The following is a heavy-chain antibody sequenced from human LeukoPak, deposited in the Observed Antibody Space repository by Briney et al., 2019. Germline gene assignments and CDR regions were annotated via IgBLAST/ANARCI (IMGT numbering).Heavy chain of an antibody. V-gene: IGHV4-4*02. CDR2: IYHSGAT. D-gene: IGHD4-23*01. Sequence: PSETLSLTCAVSGGSISSSSTNCWTWVRQPPGKGLEWIGEIYHSGATNYNPSLKSRVTMLLDKSKNQFSLKLNFVTAADTAVYYCARNGGNSDYDYWGQGTLVTVSA. J-gene: IGHJ4*02. CDR1: GGSISSSSTNC. CDR3: ARNGGNSDYDY.